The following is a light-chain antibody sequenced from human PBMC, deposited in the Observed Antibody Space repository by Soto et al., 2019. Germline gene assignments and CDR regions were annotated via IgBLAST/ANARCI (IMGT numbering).Light chain of an antibody. CDR2: DTT. V-gene: IGLV7-46*01. J-gene: IGLJ2*01. Sequence: QAVVTQEPSVTVSPGGTVTLTCGSNTGAVTNGHYPYWFQQKPGQAPRTLIFDTTHKHSWTPARFSGSLLGGKAALTLSGAQPEDEADYYCLLSYSGVHVVFGGGTKVTVL. CDR1: TGAVTNGHY. CDR3: LLSYSGVHVV.